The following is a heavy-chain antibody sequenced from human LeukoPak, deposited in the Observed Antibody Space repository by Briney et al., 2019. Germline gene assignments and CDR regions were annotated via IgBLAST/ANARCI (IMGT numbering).Heavy chain of an antibody. CDR1: GFTFSDYY. CDR2: ISSSGSTI. Sequence: GGSLRLSCAASGFTFSDYYMSWIRQAPGKGLEWVSYISSSGSTIYYADSVKGRFTISKDNAKNSLYLQMNSLRAEDTAVYYCARGPTMIATMGYFQHWGQGTLVTVSS. V-gene: IGHV3-11*01. D-gene: IGHD3-22*01. CDR3: ARGPTMIATMGYFQH. J-gene: IGHJ1*01.